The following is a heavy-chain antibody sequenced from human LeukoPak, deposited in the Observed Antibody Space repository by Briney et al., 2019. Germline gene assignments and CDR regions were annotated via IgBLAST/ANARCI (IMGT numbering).Heavy chain of an antibody. J-gene: IGHJ4*02. V-gene: IGHV4-61*02. CDR3: ARERLAVAGHYFDY. CDR2: IYTSGST. CDR1: GGSISSGSYY. D-gene: IGHD6-19*01. Sequence: SETLSLTCTVSGGSISSGSYYWRWLRQPAGTGLEWIGRIYTSGSTNYNPSLKSRVTISVDTSKNQFSLKLSSVTAADTAVYYCARERLAVAGHYFDYWGQGTLVTVS.